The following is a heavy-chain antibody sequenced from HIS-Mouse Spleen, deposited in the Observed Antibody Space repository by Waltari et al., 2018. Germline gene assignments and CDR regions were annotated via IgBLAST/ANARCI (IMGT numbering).Heavy chain of an antibody. V-gene: IGHV3-7*01. CDR2: IKQDGSEK. CDR3: ARDRLAARYYYYGMDV. CDR1: GFTFSSYW. J-gene: IGHJ6*02. D-gene: IGHD6-6*01. Sequence: GGGLVQPGGSLRLSCAASGFTFSSYWMSWVRQAPGKGLEWVANIKQDGSEKYYVDSVKGRFTISRDNAKNSLYLQMNSLRAEDTAVYYCARDRLAARYYYYGMDVWGQGTTVTVSS.